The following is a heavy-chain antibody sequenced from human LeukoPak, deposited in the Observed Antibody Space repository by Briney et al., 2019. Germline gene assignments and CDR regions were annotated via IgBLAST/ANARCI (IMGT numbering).Heavy chain of an antibody. CDR2: IYHSGST. J-gene: IGHJ4*02. CDR3: ARNTYYFDNSAGTFDF. V-gene: IGHV4-4*02. CDR1: GGSISSSNW. Sequence: SGTLSLTCAVSGGSISSSNWWSWVRQPPGKGLEWIGEIYHSGSTNYNPSLKSRVTISVDKSKNQFSLKLSSVTAADTAVFYCARNTYYFDNSAGTFDFWGQGTLVTVSS. D-gene: IGHD3-22*01.